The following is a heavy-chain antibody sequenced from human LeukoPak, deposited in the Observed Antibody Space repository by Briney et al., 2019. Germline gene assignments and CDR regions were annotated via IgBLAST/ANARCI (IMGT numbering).Heavy chain of an antibody. V-gene: IGHV1-69*05. CDR2: IIPIFGTA. D-gene: IGHD2-15*01. Sequence: ASVKVSCKASGYTFTSYDINWVRQATGQGLEWMGRIIPIFGTANYAQKFQGRVTITTDESTSTAYMELSSLRSEDTAVYYCARKTLRGGFDYWGQGTLVTVSS. J-gene: IGHJ4*02. CDR3: ARKTLRGGFDY. CDR1: GYTFTSYD.